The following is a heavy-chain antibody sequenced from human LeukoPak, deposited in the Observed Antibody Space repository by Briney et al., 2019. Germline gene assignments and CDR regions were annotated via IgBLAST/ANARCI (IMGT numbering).Heavy chain of an antibody. D-gene: IGHD1-26*01. CDR1: GGSISSSSYY. V-gene: IGHV4-39*01. J-gene: IGHJ4*02. CDR2: IYYSGST. Sequence: SETLSLTCTVSGGSISSSSYYWGWIRQPPGKGLEWIGSIYYSGSTYYNPSLKSRVTISVDTSKNQFSLKLSSVTAADTAVYYCARIGIGTYYFDYWGQGTLVTVSS. CDR3: ARIGIGTYYFDY.